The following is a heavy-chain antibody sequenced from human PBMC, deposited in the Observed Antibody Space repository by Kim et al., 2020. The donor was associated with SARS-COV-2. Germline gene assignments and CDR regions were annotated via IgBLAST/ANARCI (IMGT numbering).Heavy chain of an antibody. J-gene: IGHJ4*02. V-gene: IGHV3-30*02. CDR3: ANARSSWYRTLFYY. Sequence: NSVKGRFSISRDNSKNTLYLQMNSLRAEDTAVYYCANARSSWYRTLFYYWGQGTLVTVSS. D-gene: IGHD6-13*01.